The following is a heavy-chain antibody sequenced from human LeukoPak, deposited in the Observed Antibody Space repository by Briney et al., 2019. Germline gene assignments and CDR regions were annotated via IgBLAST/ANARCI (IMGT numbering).Heavy chain of an antibody. J-gene: IGHJ3*02. CDR1: GYTFTSYD. Sequence: ASVKVSCKASGYTFTSYDINWVRQATGQGLEWMGWMNPNSGNTGYAQKFQGRVTITRNTSISTAYMELSRLRSDDTAVYYCARDWGSGSSNDAFDIWGQGTMVTVSS. V-gene: IGHV1-8*03. CDR2: MNPNSGNT. CDR3: ARDWGSGSSNDAFDI. D-gene: IGHD1-26*01.